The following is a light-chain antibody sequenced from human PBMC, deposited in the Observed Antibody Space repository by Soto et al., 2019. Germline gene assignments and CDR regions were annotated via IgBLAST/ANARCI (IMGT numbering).Light chain of an antibody. Sequence: EIVLTQYPGTLSLYPGERATLSCSASQSVSGSDLAWYQQTPGQAPMLRIYGASSRATRIPDKFSGSGSGTNFTLTVSSLEPEDFALYYSQQYGSSPLTFGHRTKVEIK. V-gene: IGKV3-20*01. CDR2: GAS. J-gene: IGKJ1*01. CDR1: QSVSGSD. CDR3: QQYGSSPLT.